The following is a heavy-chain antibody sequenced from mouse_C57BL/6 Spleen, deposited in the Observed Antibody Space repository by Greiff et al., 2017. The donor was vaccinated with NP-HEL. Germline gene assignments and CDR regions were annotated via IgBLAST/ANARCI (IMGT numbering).Heavy chain of an antibody. Sequence: QVQLQQPGAELVRPGSSVKLSCKASGYTFTSYWMDWVKQRPGQGLEWIGNIYPSDSETHYNQKFKDKATLTVDKSSSTAYMQLSSLTSEDSAVYYCARSEYGNSYFDYWGQGTTLTVSS. J-gene: IGHJ2*01. CDR3: ARSEYGNSYFDY. D-gene: IGHD2-10*02. V-gene: IGHV1-61*01. CDR1: GYTFTSYW. CDR2: IYPSDSET.